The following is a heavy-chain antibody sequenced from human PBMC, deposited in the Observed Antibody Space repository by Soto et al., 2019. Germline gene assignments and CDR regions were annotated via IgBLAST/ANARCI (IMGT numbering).Heavy chain of an antibody. CDR1: GFTFGNFW. CDR2: IKYDGGEQ. J-gene: IGHJ5*01. Sequence: GGSLRLSCAASGFTFGNFWISWVRQAPGKGLDWVANIKYDGGEQNYVDSVKGRFTISRDNAKNSLYLQMNSLRAEDTAVYYCAVGFHWFDSWGQGSLVTVSS. V-gene: IGHV3-7*01. CDR3: AVGFHWFDS.